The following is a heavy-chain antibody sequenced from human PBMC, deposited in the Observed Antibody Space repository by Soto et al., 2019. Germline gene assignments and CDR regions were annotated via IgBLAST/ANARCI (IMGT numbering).Heavy chain of an antibody. CDR2: IVVGSGNT. Sequence: GASVKVSCKASGFTFTSSAVQWVRQARGQRLEWIGWIVVGSGNTNYAQKFQERVTITRDMSTSTAYMELSSLRSEDTAVYYCAADYSVTFGGVIVIGFGAFDIWGQGTMVTVSS. J-gene: IGHJ3*02. D-gene: IGHD3-16*02. CDR1: GFTFTSSA. V-gene: IGHV1-58*01. CDR3: AADYSVTFGGVIVIGFGAFDI.